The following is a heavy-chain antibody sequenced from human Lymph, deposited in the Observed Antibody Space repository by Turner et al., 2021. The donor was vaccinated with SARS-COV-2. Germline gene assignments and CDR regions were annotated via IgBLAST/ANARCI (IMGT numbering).Heavy chain of an antibody. CDR3: ARPKSGSYFTPFDY. D-gene: IGHD1-26*01. CDR2: ITYYGSNK. V-gene: IGHV3-30-3*01. CDR1: GFTFSSYA. J-gene: IGHJ4*02. Sequence: QVQMVESAGAVVQPGRSLMLSCAASGFTFSSYAMFWVRQAPGKGLEWVGIITYYGSNKYYADSVKSRYTISRDNPKKKLYLQMNSLRAEDTAVYYCARPKSGSYFTPFDYWGQGTLVTVSS.